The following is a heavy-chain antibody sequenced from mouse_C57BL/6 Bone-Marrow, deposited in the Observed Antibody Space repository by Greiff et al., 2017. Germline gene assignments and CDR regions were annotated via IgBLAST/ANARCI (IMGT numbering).Heavy chain of an antibody. J-gene: IGHJ2*01. CDR1: GYTFTDYE. Sequence: QVQLKESGAELVRPGASVTLSCKASGYTFTDYEMHWVKQTPVHGLEWIGAIDPETGGTAYNQKFKGKAILTADKSSSTAYMEIRSLTSEDSAVYYCTANDYWGQGTTLTVSS. CDR3: TANDY. V-gene: IGHV1-15*01. CDR2: IDPETGGT.